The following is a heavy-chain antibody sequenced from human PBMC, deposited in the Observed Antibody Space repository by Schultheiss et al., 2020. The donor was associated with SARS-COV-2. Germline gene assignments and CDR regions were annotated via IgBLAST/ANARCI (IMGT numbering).Heavy chain of an antibody. Sequence: SETLSLTCTVSGGSISSYYWSWIRQPPGKGLEWIGYIYYSGSTNYNPSLKSRVTISVDTSKNQFSLKLSSVTAADTAVYYCARLYCSSTSCCYRGEYYYYGMDVWGQGTTVTVSS. CDR2: IYYSGST. J-gene: IGHJ6*02. CDR3: ARLYCSSTSCCYRGEYYYYGMDV. D-gene: IGHD2-2*01. V-gene: IGHV4-59*01. CDR1: GGSISSYY.